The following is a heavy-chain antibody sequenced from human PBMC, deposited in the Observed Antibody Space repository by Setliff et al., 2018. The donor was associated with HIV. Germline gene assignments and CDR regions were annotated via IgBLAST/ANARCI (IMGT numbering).Heavy chain of an antibody. V-gene: IGHV1-8*02. J-gene: IGHJ3*01. Sequence: ASVKVSCKGFGYSFVSFEINWVRQATGQGLEWMGWMNPKSGNKDYAQKFQGRLTMTRNTSISTVYMELSSLRSEDTAVYYCAREKETCSGGDCWKNAFDVWGQGTMVTVSS. CDR2: MNPKSGNK. CDR1: GYSFVSFE. CDR3: AREKETCSGGDCWKNAFDV. D-gene: IGHD2-21*02.